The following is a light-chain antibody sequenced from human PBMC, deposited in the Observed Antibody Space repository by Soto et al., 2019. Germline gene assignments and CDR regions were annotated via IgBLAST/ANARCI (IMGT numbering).Light chain of an antibody. CDR1: QSVGGSS. J-gene: IGKJ1*01. Sequence: ETLLTQSPGTLSLSPGERATLSCRASQSVGGSSLAWYQQRPGQAPILLIDDTSNRATGIPDRFSGSGSGTDFTLTISRLEPEDFAVYYRQQYHNSPRTFGQGTKVDIK. CDR2: DTS. CDR3: QQYHNSPRT. V-gene: IGKV3-20*01.